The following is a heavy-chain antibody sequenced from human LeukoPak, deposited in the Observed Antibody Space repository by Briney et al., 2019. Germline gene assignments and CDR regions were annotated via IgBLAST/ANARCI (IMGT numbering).Heavy chain of an antibody. V-gene: IGHV4-59*08. J-gene: IGHJ4*02. Sequence: PSETLSLTCTVSGGSISSYYWSWIRQPPGKGLEWIGYIYYSGSTNYNPSLKSRVTISVDTSKNQFSLKLSSVTAADTAVYYCASSPGFFFAFPPYFDYWGQGTLVTVSS. CDR1: GGSISSYY. CDR2: IYYSGST. D-gene: IGHD2/OR15-2a*01. CDR3: ASSPGFFFAFPPYFDY.